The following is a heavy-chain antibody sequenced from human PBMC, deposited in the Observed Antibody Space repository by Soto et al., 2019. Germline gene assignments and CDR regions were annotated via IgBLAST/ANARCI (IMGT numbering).Heavy chain of an antibody. CDR3: ARHLPYCGGDCYSLDY. CDR2: IYYSAST. CDR1: GGSISSYY. J-gene: IGHJ4*02. D-gene: IGHD2-21*02. Sequence: SETLSLTCTVSGGSISSYYWSWIRQPPGKGLEWIGYIYYSASTNYSSSLKSRVTISVDTSKNQFSLNLSSVTAADTAVYYCARHLPYCGGDCYSLDYWGQGTLVTVSS. V-gene: IGHV4-59*08.